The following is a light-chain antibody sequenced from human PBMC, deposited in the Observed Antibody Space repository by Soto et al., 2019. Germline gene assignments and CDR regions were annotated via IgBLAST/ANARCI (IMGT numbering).Light chain of an antibody. CDR1: QSISSW. V-gene: IGKV1-5*03. Sequence: DIQMTQPPSTLSASVGDRVTITCRASQSISSWLAWYQQKPGKAPKLLTYKASSLESGVPSRFSGSGSGTEFTLTISSLQPDDFATYYCQQYNSYSTWTFGQGTKVDIK. CDR2: KAS. CDR3: QQYNSYSTWT. J-gene: IGKJ1*01.